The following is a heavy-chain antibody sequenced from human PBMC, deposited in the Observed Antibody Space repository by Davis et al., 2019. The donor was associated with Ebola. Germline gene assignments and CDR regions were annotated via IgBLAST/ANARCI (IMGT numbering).Heavy chain of an antibody. CDR1: AFSFSGYS. CDR3: ARDQGAIAARPSAFDM. J-gene: IGHJ3*02. CDR2: ISTSSSPI. D-gene: IGHD6-6*01. Sequence: PGGSLRLSCAASAFSFSGYSMNWVRQAPGKGLEWVSYISTSSSPIYYADSVKGRFTISRDNAKNSLYLQMNSLRDEDTAVYYCARDQGAIAARPSAFDMWGQGTMVTVSS. V-gene: IGHV3-48*02.